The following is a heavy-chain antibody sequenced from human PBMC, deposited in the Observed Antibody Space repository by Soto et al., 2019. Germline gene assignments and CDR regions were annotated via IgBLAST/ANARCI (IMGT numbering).Heavy chain of an antibody. D-gene: IGHD4-17*01. CDR1: GTSLSGLP. CDR3: AAGVTTFDY. CDR2: LDYEEGER. Sequence: AASVKVSCKVSGTSLSGLPMHWVRQAPGKGLEWMGSLDYEEGERSFAHRFQGRLTVTEDTSTDTAYMELSSRMSEDTAVYYCAAGVTTFDYWGQGTLVTVSS. J-gene: IGHJ4*02. V-gene: IGHV1-24*01.